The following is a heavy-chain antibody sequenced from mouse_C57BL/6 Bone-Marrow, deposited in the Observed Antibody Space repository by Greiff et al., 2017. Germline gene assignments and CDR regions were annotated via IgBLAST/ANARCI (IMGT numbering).Heavy chain of an antibody. CDR3: AREGSNYVGYFDV. CDR1: GYTFTSYW. V-gene: IGHV1-50*01. CDR2: IDPSDSYT. J-gene: IGHJ1*03. D-gene: IGHD2-5*01. Sequence: QVQLQQPGAELVKPGASVKLSCKASGYTFTSYWMQWVKQRPGQGLEWIGEIDPSDSYTNYNQKFKGKATLTVDTSSSTAYMQLSSLTSADSAVYYCAREGSNYVGYFDVWGTGTTVTGSS.